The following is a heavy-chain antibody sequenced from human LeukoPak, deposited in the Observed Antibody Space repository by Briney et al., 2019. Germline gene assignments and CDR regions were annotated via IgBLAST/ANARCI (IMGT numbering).Heavy chain of an antibody. CDR3: ARGSGYNYY. D-gene: IGHD5-24*01. Sequence: SETLSLTCTVSGASITTYYWSWIRQPPGKGLEWIGYISYSGSTNYNPSLKSRVTLSVDTSKNQFSLNLSSVTAADTAVYYCARGSGYNYYWGQGTLVTVSS. V-gene: IGHV4-59*01. CDR1: GASITTYY. CDR2: ISYSGST. J-gene: IGHJ4*02.